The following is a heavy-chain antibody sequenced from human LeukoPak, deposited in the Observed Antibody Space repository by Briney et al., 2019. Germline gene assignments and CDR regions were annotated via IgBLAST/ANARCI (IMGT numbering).Heavy chain of an antibody. CDR2: IYYSGST. CDR3: ARDRLSLYLTGGGYSYGPNYYYYGVDV. CDR1: GGSVSSGSYY. D-gene: IGHD5-18*01. Sequence: SETLSLTCTVSGGSVSSGSYYWSWIRQPPGKGLEWIGYIYYSGSTNYNPSLKSRVTISVDTSKNQFSLKLSSVTAADTAVYYCARDRLSLYLTGGGYSYGPNYYYYGVDVWGQGTTVTVSS. V-gene: IGHV4-61*01. J-gene: IGHJ6*02.